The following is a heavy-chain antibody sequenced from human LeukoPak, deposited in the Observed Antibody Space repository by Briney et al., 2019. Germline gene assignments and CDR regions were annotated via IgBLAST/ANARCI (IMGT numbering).Heavy chain of an antibody. D-gene: IGHD4-17*01. J-gene: IGHJ4*02. CDR1: GFTFTSYW. Sequence: GGSLRLPCAASGFTFTSYWMHWVRQAPGKGLVWVSRINGDGSNTIYADSVKGRFTVSRDNAENTLYPQVTSLRAEDTAVYYCARAPTALASFDYWGQGTLVTVSS. V-gene: IGHV3-74*01. CDR2: INGDGSNT. CDR3: ARAPTALASFDY.